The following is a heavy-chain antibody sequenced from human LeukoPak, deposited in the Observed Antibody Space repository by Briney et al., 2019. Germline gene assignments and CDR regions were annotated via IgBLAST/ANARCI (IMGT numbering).Heavy chain of an antibody. CDR3: ARGDGGNWFDP. CDR1: GFTFSSYA. D-gene: IGHD3-16*01. CDR2: ISYDGSNK. J-gene: IGHJ5*02. Sequence: GGSLRLSCAASGFTFSSYAMHWVRQAPGKGLEWVAVISYDGSNKYYADSVKGRFTISRDNSKNTLYLQMNSLRAEDTAVYYCARGDGGNWFDPWGQGTLVTVSS. V-gene: IGHV3-30-3*01.